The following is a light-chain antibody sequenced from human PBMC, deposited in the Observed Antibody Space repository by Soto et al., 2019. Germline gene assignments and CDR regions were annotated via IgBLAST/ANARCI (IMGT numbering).Light chain of an antibody. J-gene: IGKJ5*01. V-gene: IGKV3-15*01. CDR1: QSVSSN. CDR3: QQYNIWPLIT. CDR2: GAS. Sequence: IVMTQSPATLSLSQWEKASLSRSTSQSVSSNLAWYQQKPGQAPRLLIYGASTRATGIPTRFSGSGSGTEFTLTISSLQSEDFAVYYCQQYNIWPLITFGQGTRLEIK.